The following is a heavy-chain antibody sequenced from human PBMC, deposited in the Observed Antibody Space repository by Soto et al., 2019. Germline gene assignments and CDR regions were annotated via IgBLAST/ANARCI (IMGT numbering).Heavy chain of an antibody. Sequence: EVQVLESGGDLVQPGGSLRLSCAASGFTFSDYAMSWVRQAPGKGLEWVSVISGSGGSTYYADSVKGRFTISRDDSKNTPYMKLRRLSAEDTGVYYCSKGLLGASLTGYYVPYAPFASWGKVTLLTVSS. CDR2: ISGSGGST. CDR1: GFTFSDYA. J-gene: IGHJ4*02. D-gene: IGHD3-9*01. V-gene: IGHV3-23*01. CDR3: SKGLLGASLTGYYVPYAPFAS.